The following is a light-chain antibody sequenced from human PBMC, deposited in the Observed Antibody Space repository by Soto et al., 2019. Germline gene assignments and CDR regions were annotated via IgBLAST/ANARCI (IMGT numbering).Light chain of an antibody. CDR1: QSFRGL. Sequence: EFVLTQSPDTLSLSPGERATLSCRASQSFRGLLAWYQQKPGQAPRLLIYDAYNRATGIPPRFSGSGSGTDFTLTISSLEPEDSAVYYCQQRHMWPITFGQGTRLEIK. CDR2: DAY. J-gene: IGKJ5*01. CDR3: QQRHMWPIT. V-gene: IGKV3-11*01.